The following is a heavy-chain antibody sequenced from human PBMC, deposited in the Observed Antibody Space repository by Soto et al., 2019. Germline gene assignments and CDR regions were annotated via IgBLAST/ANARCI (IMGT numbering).Heavy chain of an antibody. CDR2: IYPGESNT. J-gene: IGHJ6*02. D-gene: IGHD3-22*01. CDR3: ATYSSVYYYYYGMDV. V-gene: IGHV5-51*01. Sequence: PGESLKISCKGSGDSFTSYRIGWVRQMPGKGLEWMGIIYPGESNTRYSPSFQGQVTISADKSIGTAYLQWSSLKASDTAMYYCATYSSVYYYYYGMDVWGQGTPVTVSS. CDR1: GDSFTSYR.